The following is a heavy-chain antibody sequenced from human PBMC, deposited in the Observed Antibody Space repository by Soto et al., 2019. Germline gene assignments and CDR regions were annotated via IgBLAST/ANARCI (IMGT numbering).Heavy chain of an antibody. D-gene: IGHD2-2*01. CDR3: AKSVERDIVVVPAALTPDY. J-gene: IGHJ4*02. CDR2: ISGSGGST. Sequence: PGGSLRLSCAASGFTFSSYAMSWVRQAPGKGLEWVSAISGSGGSTYYADSVKGRFTISRDNSKNTLYLQMNSLRAEDTAVYYCAKSVERDIVVVPAALTPDYWGQGTLVTVSS. V-gene: IGHV3-23*01. CDR1: GFTFSSYA.